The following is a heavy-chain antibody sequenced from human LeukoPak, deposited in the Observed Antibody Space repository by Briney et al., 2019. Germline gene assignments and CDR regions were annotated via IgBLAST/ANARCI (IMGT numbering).Heavy chain of an antibody. Sequence: SETLSPTCDVSGGSINSDTHYWGWVRQPPGKGLEWMGSILSTGNPFYEPSLKSRVTISVDTSKNQFSLKMNFETAADTAVYYCGRHGGNSYGFLFFDNWGQGTLVTASS. CDR1: GGSINSDTHY. J-gene: IGHJ4*02. CDR3: GRHGGNSYGFLFFDN. CDR2: ILSTGNP. D-gene: IGHD5-18*01. V-gene: IGHV4-39*01.